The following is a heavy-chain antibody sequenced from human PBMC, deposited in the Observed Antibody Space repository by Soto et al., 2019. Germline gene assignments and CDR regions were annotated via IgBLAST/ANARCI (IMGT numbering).Heavy chain of an antibody. CDR3: AKARYDFWSGYPGAPYYYGMDV. V-gene: IGHV3-30*18. J-gene: IGHJ6*02. D-gene: IGHD3-3*01. Sequence: PGGSLRLSCAASGFTFSSYGMHRVRQAPGKGLEWVAVISYDGSNKYYADSVKGRFTISRDNSKNTLYLQMNSLRAEDTAVYYCAKARYDFWSGYPGAPYYYGMDVWGQGTTVTVSS. CDR2: ISYDGSNK. CDR1: GFTFSSYG.